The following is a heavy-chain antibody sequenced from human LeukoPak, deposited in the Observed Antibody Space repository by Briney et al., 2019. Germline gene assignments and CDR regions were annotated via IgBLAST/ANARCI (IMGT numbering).Heavy chain of an antibody. Sequence: SETLSLTCTVSGGSLSSYYWSWIRQPPGKGLEWIGYISYSGSTNYNPSLKSRVSISVDPSQNQFSLRLSSVTAAYTAVYYCARDIETRSSWYFYLWGRGTLVTVSS. CDR2: ISYSGST. CDR1: GGSLSSYY. D-gene: IGHD6-13*01. V-gene: IGHV4-59*01. CDR3: ARDIETRSSWYFYL. J-gene: IGHJ2*01.